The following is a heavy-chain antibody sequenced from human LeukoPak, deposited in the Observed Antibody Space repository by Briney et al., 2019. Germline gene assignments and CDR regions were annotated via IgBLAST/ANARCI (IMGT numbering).Heavy chain of an antibody. CDR2: IYYSGST. D-gene: IGHD3-16*02. CDR3: ARSIYNDQGTLDY. J-gene: IGHJ4*02. Sequence: PSETLSLTCTVSGGSISSYYWSWIRQPPGKGLEWIGYIYYSGSTNYNPSLKSRVTISVDTSKNQFSLKLSSVTAADTAVYYCARSIYNDQGTLDYWGQGAPVTVSS. V-gene: IGHV4-59*01. CDR1: GGSISSYY.